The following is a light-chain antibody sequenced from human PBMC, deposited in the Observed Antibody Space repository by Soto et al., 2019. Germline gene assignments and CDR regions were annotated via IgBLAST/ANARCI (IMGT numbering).Light chain of an antibody. CDR2: RNN. V-gene: IGLV1-47*01. J-gene: IGLJ1*01. Sequence: QSVLTQPPSASGTPGQRVTISCSGSSSNTGSIYVYWYQQLPGTAPKLLIYRNNQRPSGFPDRFSGSKSGTSASLAISGLRSEDEADYYCAAWDDSLSVPYVFGTGTKVTVL. CDR3: AAWDDSLSVPYV. CDR1: SSNTGSIY.